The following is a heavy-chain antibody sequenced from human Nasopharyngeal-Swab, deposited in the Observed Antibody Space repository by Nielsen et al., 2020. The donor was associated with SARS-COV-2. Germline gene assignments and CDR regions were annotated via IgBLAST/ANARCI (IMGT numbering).Heavy chain of an antibody. CDR2: ISSSGSTI. D-gene: IGHD3-3*01. J-gene: IGHJ6*02. Sequence: GESLKISCAASGFTFSDYYMSWIRQAPGKGLEWVSYISSSGSTIYYADSVKGRFTIFRDNAKNSLYLQTNSLRAEDTAVYYCARGVELRFLEWFHYGMDVWGQGTTVTVSS. CDR3: ARGVELRFLEWFHYGMDV. CDR1: GFTFSDYY. V-gene: IGHV3-11*04.